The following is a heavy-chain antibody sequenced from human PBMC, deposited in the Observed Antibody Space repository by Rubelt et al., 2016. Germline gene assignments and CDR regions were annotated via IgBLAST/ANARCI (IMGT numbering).Heavy chain of an antibody. V-gene: IGHV3-30*04. Sequence: QVQLVESGGGVVQPGRSLRLSCAASGFTFSSYAMHWVRQAPGKGLEWVAGISYDGSNKYYADSVKGRFTISRDNSKNTLYLQMNSLRAEDTAVYYCARDGCITMSCMDVWGQGTTVTVSS. CDR2: ISYDGSNK. CDR3: ARDGCITMSCMDV. J-gene: IGHJ6*02. D-gene: IGHD3-10*02. CDR1: GFTFSSYA.